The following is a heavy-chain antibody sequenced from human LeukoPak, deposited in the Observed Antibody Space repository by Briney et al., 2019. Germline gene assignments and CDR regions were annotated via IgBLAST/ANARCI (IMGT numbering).Heavy chain of an antibody. D-gene: IGHD3-16*01. Sequence: GGSLRLSCAASGFTFDDYAMHWVRQAPGKGLEGVAGISWNSGSIGYADSVKGRFTISRDNAKNSLYLQMNSLRAEDTALYYCANWGGDPKDGAFDIWGQGTMVTVSS. CDR3: ANWGGDPKDGAFDI. CDR1: GFTFDDYA. CDR2: ISWNSGSI. V-gene: IGHV3-9*01. J-gene: IGHJ3*02.